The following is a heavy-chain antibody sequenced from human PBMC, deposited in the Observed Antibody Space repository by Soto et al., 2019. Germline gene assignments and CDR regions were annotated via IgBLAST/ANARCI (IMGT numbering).Heavy chain of an antibody. CDR3: GRMTMVRGVISDYYYGMDV. CDR1: GFTFSSYW. J-gene: IGHJ6*02. Sequence: GGSLRLSCAASGFTFSSYWMSWVRQAPGKGLEWVANIKEDGSEKYYVDSVKGRFTISRDNTKNSLYLQMNSLRAEDTAVYYCGRMTMVRGVISDYYYGMDVWGQGTTVTVSS. D-gene: IGHD3-10*01. V-gene: IGHV3-7*05. CDR2: IKEDGSEK.